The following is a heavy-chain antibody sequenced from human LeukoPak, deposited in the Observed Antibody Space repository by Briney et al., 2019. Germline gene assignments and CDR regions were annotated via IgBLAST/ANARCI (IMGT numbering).Heavy chain of an antibody. CDR3: ARSTPYYDFWSGYYTPRAWFMAA. D-gene: IGHD3-3*01. CDR1: GGSFSGYY. J-gene: IGHJ6*02. Sequence: SETLSLTCAVYGGSFSGYYWSWIRQPPGKGLEWIGEINHSGSTNYNPSLKSRVTISVDTSKNQFSLKLSSVTAPDTAVYYCARSTPYYDFWSGYYTPRAWFMAAWGQGTTVTVSS. CDR2: INHSGST. V-gene: IGHV4-34*01.